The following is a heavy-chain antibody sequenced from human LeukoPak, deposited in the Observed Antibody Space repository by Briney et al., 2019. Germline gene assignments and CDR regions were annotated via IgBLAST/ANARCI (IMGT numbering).Heavy chain of an antibody. Sequence: SETLSLTCAVHGGSFSGYYWSWIRQLPGKGLEWIGTIYYSGSTYYNPSLKSRVTISVDTSKNQFSLKLSSVTAADTAVYYCARSSGYYPYYFDYWGQGTPVTVSS. J-gene: IGHJ4*02. CDR1: GGSFSGYY. D-gene: IGHD3-22*01. CDR2: IYYSGST. CDR3: ARSSGYYPYYFDY. V-gene: IGHV4-34*01.